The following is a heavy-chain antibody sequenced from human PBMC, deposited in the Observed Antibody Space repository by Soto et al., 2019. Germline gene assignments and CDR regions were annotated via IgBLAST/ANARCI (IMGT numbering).Heavy chain of an antibody. Sequence: LSCSASGFTFSTYDVHWVRQAPGKGLEFVAGISPIGVSTYYADSVKGRSTISRDNSKNTLYLQMSSLRPDDTAVYYCVKLTDYWGQGTLVTVSS. V-gene: IGHV3-64D*06. D-gene: IGHD3-9*01. CDR3: VKLTDY. CDR2: ISPIGVST. CDR1: GFTFSTYD. J-gene: IGHJ4*02.